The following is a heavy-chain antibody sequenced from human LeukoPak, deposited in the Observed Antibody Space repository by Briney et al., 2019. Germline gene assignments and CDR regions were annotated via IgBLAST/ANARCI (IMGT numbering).Heavy chain of an antibody. CDR2: ITRRSSNL. CDR1: GLTFTYSD. V-gene: IGHV3-69-1*02. J-gene: IGHJ4*02. D-gene: IGHD3-9*01. Sequence: GGSLRLSCVASGLTFTYSDFNWIRQAPGKGLEWLSTITRRSSNLYYADSVKGRLTTSRDDAKDSVYLQMENLRVEDTAIYYCAREYYDILTGSQTPVFDYWGQGTLVTVSS. CDR3: AREYYDILTGSQTPVFDY.